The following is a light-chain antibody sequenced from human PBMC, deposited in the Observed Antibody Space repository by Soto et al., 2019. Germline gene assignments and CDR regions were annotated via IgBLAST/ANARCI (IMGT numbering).Light chain of an antibody. V-gene: IGLV2-11*01. CDR2: DVS. J-gene: IGLJ1*01. CDR3: CSYAGSYPYV. Sequence: QSALTQPRSVSGSPGQSVTISCTGTSSDVGGYNYVSWYQQHPGKAPKLMIYDVSKRPSGVPDRFSGSKSGNTASLTISGLQAEDEAAYYCCSYAGSYPYVFGTGTQLTVL. CDR1: SSDVGGYNY.